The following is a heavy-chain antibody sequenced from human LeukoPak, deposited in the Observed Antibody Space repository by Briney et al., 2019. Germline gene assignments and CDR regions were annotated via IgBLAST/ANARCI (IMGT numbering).Heavy chain of an antibody. CDR1: GFTFCNYN. J-gene: IGHJ4*02. CDR3: ATADLTGYYGGDY. V-gene: IGHV3-21*01. D-gene: IGHD3-9*01. CDR2: ISSSATYI. Sequence: PGGSLSLSCAASGFTFCNYNMIWVRQAPGKGLEWVLSISSSATYIYYTHSVKGRFTIARDDANNSLFLQMNSLGAEDTAVYYCATADLTGYYGGDYWGQGTLVTVSS.